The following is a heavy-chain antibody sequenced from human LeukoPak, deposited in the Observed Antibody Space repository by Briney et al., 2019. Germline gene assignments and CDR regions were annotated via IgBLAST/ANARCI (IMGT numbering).Heavy chain of an antibody. D-gene: IGHD4-23*01. CDR1: GFTFSSYA. CDR3: GRDRTTVVTADLDY. V-gene: IGHV3-64*01. Sequence: GGSLRLSCAASGFTFSSYAMHWVRQAPGKGLEYVSAISSNGGSTYYANSVKGRFTISRDNSKNTLYLQMGSLRAEDMAVYYCGRDRTTVVTADLDYWGQGTLDTVSS. CDR2: ISSNGGST. J-gene: IGHJ4*02.